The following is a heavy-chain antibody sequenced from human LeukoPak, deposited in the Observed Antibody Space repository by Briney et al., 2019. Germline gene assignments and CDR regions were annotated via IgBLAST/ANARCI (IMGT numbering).Heavy chain of an antibody. CDR2: IYYSGST. CDR3: ARDNWNYGSSMDV. CDR1: GGSISSYY. D-gene: IGHD1-7*01. Sequence: PSETLSLTCTVSGGSISSYYWTWIRQPPGKGLEWIGHIYYSGSTTYNLSLQSRVTISVDTSKNQFSLKLSSVTAADTAVYYCARDNWNYGSSMDVWGQGTTVTVSS. J-gene: IGHJ6*02. V-gene: IGHV4-59*01.